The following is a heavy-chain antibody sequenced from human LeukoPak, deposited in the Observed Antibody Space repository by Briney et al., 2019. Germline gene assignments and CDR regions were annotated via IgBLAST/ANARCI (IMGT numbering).Heavy chain of an antibody. CDR1: TFXXYG. J-gene: IGHJ4*02. V-gene: IGHV1-18*04. Sequence: TFXXYGIXWVXQAPGXXLXWMGXISAYNGNTNYAQKLQGRVTMTTDTSTSTAYMELRSLRSDDTAVYYCARRFEQWLADPAFDYWGQGTLVTVSS. CDR3: ARRFEQWLADPAFDY. CDR2: ISAYNGNT. D-gene: IGHD6-19*01.